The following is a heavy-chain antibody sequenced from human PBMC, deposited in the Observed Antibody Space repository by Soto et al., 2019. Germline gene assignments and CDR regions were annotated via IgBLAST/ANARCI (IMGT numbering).Heavy chain of an antibody. D-gene: IGHD6-19*01. Sequence: QVQLQESGPGLVKPSETLSLTCTVSGDSISSYYWSWIRQPPGKGLEWIGYIFHTGSANYNPSLKSRVTISIDTSKNQFSLRLSSVTAADTAVYYCARQPYTSGAYYFDYWGQGTQVTVSS. CDR1: GDSISSYY. CDR2: IFHTGSA. CDR3: ARQPYTSGAYYFDY. J-gene: IGHJ4*02. V-gene: IGHV4-59*08.